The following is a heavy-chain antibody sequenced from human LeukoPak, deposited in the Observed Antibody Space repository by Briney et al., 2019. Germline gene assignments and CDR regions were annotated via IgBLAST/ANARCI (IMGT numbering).Heavy chain of an antibody. CDR3: ARDEWLRSYYYGMDV. CDR2: IWHDGSNK. CDR1: GFTFSSYG. J-gene: IGHJ6*02. V-gene: IGHV3-33*01. Sequence: PGGSLRLSCAASGFTFSSYGMHWVRQAPGKGLEWVAVIWHDGSNKYYADSVKGRFTISRDNSKNTLYLQMNSLRAEDTAVYYCARDEWLRSYYYGMDVWGQGTTVTVSS. D-gene: IGHD5-12*01.